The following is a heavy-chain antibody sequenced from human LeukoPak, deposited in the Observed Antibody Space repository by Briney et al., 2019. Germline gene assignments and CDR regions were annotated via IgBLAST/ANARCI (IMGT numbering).Heavy chain of an antibody. CDR1: GFTFSSYS. J-gene: IGHJ3*02. CDR3: AGNWGYAFDI. V-gene: IGHV3-48*01. Sequence: GGSLRLSCAASGFTFSSYSMNWVRQAPGKGLEWVSYISSGSYTTYYADSVKGRFTISRDNAKNSLYLQMNSLRAEDMAVYYCAGNWGYAFDIRGQGTMVTVSS. CDR2: ISSGSYTT. D-gene: IGHD7-27*01.